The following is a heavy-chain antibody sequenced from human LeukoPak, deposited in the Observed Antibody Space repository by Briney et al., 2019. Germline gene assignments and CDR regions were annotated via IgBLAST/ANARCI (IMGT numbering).Heavy chain of an antibody. CDR2: ISSSSSTI. CDR1: GFTFSSYS. V-gene: IGHV3-48*01. CDR3: ARFALKTPPTD. J-gene: IGHJ4*02. Sequence: GGSLRLSCAASGFTFSSYSMNWVRQAPGKGLEWVSYISSSSSTIYYADSVKGRFTISRDNAKNSLYLQMNSLRAEDTAVYYCARFALKTPPTDWGQGTLVTVSS.